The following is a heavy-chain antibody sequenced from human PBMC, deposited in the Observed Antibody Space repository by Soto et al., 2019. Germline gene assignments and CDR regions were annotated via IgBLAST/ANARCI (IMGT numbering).Heavy chain of an antibody. J-gene: IGHJ5*02. CDR1: GGTFSSYA. V-gene: IGHV1-69*12. Sequence: QVQLVQSGAEVKKPGSSVKVSCKASGGTFSSYAISWVRQAPGQGLEWMGGIIPIFGTANYAQKFQGRVTITADESTSTAYMVLSSLRSEDTAVYYCARYCISTSCSHSGNNWFDPWGKGTLVTVSS. CDR2: IIPIFGTA. CDR3: ARYCISTSCSHSGNNWFDP. D-gene: IGHD2-2*01.